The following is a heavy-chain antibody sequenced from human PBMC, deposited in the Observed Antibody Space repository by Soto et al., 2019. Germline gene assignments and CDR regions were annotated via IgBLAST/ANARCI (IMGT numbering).Heavy chain of an antibody. D-gene: IGHD2-15*01. CDR3: ARVVVRYCSGGSCYPLSTHSEHYYYYGMDV. J-gene: IGHJ6*02. Sequence: SVKVSCKASGGTFSSYAISWVRQAPGQGLEWMGGIIPIFGTANYAQKFQGRVTITADESTSTAYMELSSLRSEDTAVYYCARVVVRYCSGGSCYPLSTHSEHYYYYGMDVWGQGTTVTVSS. CDR1: GGTFSSYA. CDR2: IIPIFGTA. V-gene: IGHV1-69*13.